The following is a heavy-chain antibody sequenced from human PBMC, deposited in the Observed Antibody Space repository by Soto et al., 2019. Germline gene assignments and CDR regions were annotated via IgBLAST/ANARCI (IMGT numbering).Heavy chain of an antibody. CDR3: ARGSMTTSNWNWFDP. CDR1: GYTLTELS. V-gene: IGHV1-24*01. CDR2: FDPEDGET. D-gene: IGHD4-4*01. Sequence: GASVKVSCKVSGYTLTELSMHWVRQAPGKGLEWMGGFDPEDGETIYAQKFQGRVTMTEDTSTDTAYMELSSLRSEDTAVYYCARGSMTTSNWNWFDPWGQGTLVTVSS. J-gene: IGHJ5*02.